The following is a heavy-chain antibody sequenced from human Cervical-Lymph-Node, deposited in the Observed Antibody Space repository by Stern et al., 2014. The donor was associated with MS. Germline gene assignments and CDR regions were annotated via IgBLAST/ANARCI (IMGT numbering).Heavy chain of an antibody. J-gene: IGHJ4*02. CDR2: IIPILGTP. D-gene: IGHD3/OR15-3a*01. CDR1: GGSFSTNT. Sequence: VQLVESGAEVKKPGSSVMVSCKASGGSFSTNTINWVRQAPGQGLEWVGGIIPILGTPNYAQKFRDKVTITADASTSTAYMELNSLTSEDTAVYYCARETEVSGLFLDYWGQGTLVTVSS. V-gene: IGHV1-69*01. CDR3: ARETEVSGLFLDY.